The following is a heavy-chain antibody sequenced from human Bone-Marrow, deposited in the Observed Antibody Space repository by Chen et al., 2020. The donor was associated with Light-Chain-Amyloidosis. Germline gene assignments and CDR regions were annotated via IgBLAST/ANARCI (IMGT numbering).Heavy chain of an antibody. D-gene: IGHD5-12*01. J-gene: IGHJ4*02. Sequence: EVQLEQSGPEVKKPGESLKISCKGSGYTFPNYWIGWVRQMPGKGLEWMGVIYPDDSDARYSPSFEGQVTISADKSITTAYLQGRRLKASDTAMYYCARRRDGYNFDYWGQGTLVTVSS. CDR3: ARRRDGYNFDY. V-gene: IGHV5-51*01. CDR1: GYTFPNYW. CDR2: IYPDDSDA.